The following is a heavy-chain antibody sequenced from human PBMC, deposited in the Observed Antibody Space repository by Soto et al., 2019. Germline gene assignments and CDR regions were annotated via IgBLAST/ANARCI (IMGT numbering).Heavy chain of an antibody. CDR1: GYTFINYH. V-gene: IGHV1-18*01. CDR3: AKSPGGEMATD. CDR2: IKTYNGMT. J-gene: IGHJ4*02. D-gene: IGHD5-12*01. Sequence: QVQLVQSGGEVKKPGASVTVSCTASGYTFINYHITWVRQAPGQGLEWMAWIKTYNGMTDYAQRFQGRVTMTRDTSTSTASMELRNLGSDDEAVYFCAKSPGGEMATDWGQGTLVTVSS.